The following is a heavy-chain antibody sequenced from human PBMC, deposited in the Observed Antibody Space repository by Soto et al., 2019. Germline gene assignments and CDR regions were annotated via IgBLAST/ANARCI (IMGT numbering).Heavy chain of an antibody. CDR1: GFTLSHYA. V-gene: IGHV3-30*04. D-gene: IGHD6-25*01. CDR2: ISYHGNTE. CDR3: ARVGLNVFRAANDSYNWLEP. Sequence: LRLSCTASGFTLSHYALHWLRQTPGKGLEWVAYISYHGNTERYADSVKGRFTISRDNYKKEVYLQMNSLRIEDTAVYYCARVGLNVFRAANDSYNWLEPWGQGTLVTVSS. J-gene: IGHJ5*02.